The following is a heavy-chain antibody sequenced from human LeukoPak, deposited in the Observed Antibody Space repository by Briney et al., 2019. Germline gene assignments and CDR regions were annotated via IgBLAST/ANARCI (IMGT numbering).Heavy chain of an antibody. CDR2: IWYDGTNK. CDR1: GFTFSSYG. J-gene: IGHJ5*01. V-gene: IGHV3-33*06. Sequence: GGSLRLSCAASGFTFSSYGMHWVRQAPGKGLEWVAVIWYDGTNKYYGDSVKGRFTISRDNSKNTLYLQMNSLRAEDTAVYYCAKDRGSYSTTADSWGQGTLVTVSS. D-gene: IGHD1-26*01. CDR3: AKDRGSYSTTADS.